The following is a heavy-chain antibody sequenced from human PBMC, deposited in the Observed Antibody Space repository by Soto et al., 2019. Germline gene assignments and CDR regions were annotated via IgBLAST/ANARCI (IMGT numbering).Heavy chain of an antibody. CDR2: IYYSGST. J-gene: IGHJ4*02. Sequence: QVQLQESGPGLVKPSKTLSLTCTVSGGSIISYYWSWIRQPPGKGLEWIGYIYYSGSTNYNPSLKSRVTISVDTSKNQFSLKLSSVTAADTAVYYCARDLRLDYWGQGTLVTVSS. CDR3: ARDLRLDY. V-gene: IGHV4-59*01. CDR1: GGSIISYY. D-gene: IGHD4-17*01.